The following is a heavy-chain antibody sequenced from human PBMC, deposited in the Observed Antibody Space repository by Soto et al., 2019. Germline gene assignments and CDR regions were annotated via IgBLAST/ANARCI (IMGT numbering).Heavy chain of an antibody. V-gene: IGHV3-21*06. CDR3: VRGMNPLF. J-gene: IGHJ4*01. CDR1: GFTLRTYT. Sequence: VGSLRLSCAASGFTLRTYTMNWVRQAPGKGLEWVSSISISSSDRYYADSVRGRFTISRDNAKNALYLQMNSLRADDTAVYFCVRGMNPLFGGQGTLVTVSS. CDR2: ISISSSDR.